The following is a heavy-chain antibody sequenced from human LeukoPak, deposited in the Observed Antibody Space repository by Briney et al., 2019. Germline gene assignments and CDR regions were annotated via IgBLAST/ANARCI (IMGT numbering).Heavy chain of an antibody. CDR1: GXSISGSRHY. D-gene: IGHD4-17*01. CDR3: ARLAGDYGANYFDY. V-gene: IGHV4-39*01. CDR2: IFYSGTT. J-gene: IGHJ4*02. Sequence: SETLSLTCTVSGXSISGSRHYWGWIRQPPEKGLEWIGTIFYSGTTYYNPSLKSRVTASVDTSKNQFSLKLSSVTAADTAVYFCARLAGDYGANYFDYWGQGTLATVSS.